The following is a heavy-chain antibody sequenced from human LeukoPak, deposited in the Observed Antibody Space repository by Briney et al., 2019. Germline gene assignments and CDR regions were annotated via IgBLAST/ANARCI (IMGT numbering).Heavy chain of an antibody. V-gene: IGHV4-59*08. J-gene: IGHJ4*02. CDR1: GGSFSGYY. CDR3: AGHHPRNTVDF. Sequence: NTSETLSLTCAVYGGSFSGYYWSWIRQPPGKGLEWIAYISDIGSINYNPSLKSRVTISLDTSKNQFSLKLSSVTAADTAVYYCAGHHPRNTVDFWGQGTLVTVSS. CDR2: ISDIGSI. D-gene: IGHD2/OR15-2a*01.